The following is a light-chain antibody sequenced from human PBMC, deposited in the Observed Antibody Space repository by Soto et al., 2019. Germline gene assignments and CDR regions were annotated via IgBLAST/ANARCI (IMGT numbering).Light chain of an antibody. CDR2: DAS. J-gene: IGKJ4*01. Sequence: EVVLTQSPATLSLSPGQRATLSCRASQNISTYLAWYQQKPGQAPRLLIYDASNRPNGIPARFSGSGSGTDFTLTISSLVPEDSAVYYCQQRSNWPPVTFGGGNKVE. V-gene: IGKV3-11*01. CDR3: QQRSNWPPVT. CDR1: QNISTY.